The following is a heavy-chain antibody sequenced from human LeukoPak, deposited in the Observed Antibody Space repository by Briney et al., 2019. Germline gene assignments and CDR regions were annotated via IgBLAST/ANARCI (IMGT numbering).Heavy chain of an antibody. CDR1: GGTFSSYA. V-gene: IGHV1-69*05. Sequence: ASVKVSCKASGGTFSSYAISWVRQAPGQGLEWMGRIIPIFGTADYAQKSQGRVTITTDESTSTAYMELSSLRSEDTAVYYCARDGGGLCSSTSCYTNWFDPWGQGTLVTVSS. D-gene: IGHD2-2*02. CDR2: IIPIFGTA. CDR3: ARDGGGLCSSTSCYTNWFDP. J-gene: IGHJ5*02.